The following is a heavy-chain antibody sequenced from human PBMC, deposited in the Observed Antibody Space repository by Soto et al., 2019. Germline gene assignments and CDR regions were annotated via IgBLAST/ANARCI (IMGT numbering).Heavy chain of an antibody. D-gene: IGHD2-15*01. CDR3: TSLPPERRRYCSGGICNPFDY. Sequence: EVQLVDSGGGLVQPARSLRLSCAASGFTYSDYAKIWVRQAPGKGLEWVGHITSKRYGGTTDYAASVKGRWTISRDDSKSVVYWQMNSLKAEDTGIYDCTSLPPERRRYCSGGICNPFDYWGQATLVTVSS. J-gene: IGHJ4*02. CDR1: GFTYSDYA. V-gene: IGHV3-49*04. CDR2: ITSKRYGGTT.